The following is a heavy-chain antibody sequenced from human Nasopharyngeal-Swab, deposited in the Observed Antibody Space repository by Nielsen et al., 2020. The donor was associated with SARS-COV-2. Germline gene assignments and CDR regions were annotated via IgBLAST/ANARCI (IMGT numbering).Heavy chain of an antibody. CDR2: ISWNSGSI. D-gene: IGHD3-22*01. CDR1: GFTFSSYA. CDR3: AKDNRITMIIARNHAFDI. J-gene: IGHJ3*02. Sequence: SLKISCAASGFTFSSYAMHWVRQAPGKGLEWVSGISWNSGSIGYADSVKGRFTISRDNAKNSLYLQMNSLRAEDTALYYCAKDNRITMIIARNHAFDIWGQGTMVTVSS. V-gene: IGHV3-9*01.